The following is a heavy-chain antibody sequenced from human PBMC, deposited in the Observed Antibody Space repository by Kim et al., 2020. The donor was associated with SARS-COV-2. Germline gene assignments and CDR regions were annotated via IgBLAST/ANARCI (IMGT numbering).Heavy chain of an antibody. Sequence: GRTLYADSVRGRFTISRDNSKNTLYLQMNSLRGDDTAVYYCAKDGRTFDIWGQGTMVTVSS. J-gene: IGHJ3*02. CDR3: AKDGRTFDI. CDR2: GRT. V-gene: IGHV3-23*01.